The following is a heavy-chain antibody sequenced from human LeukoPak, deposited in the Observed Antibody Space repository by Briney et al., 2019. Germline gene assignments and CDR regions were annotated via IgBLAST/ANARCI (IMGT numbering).Heavy chain of an antibody. J-gene: IGHJ4*02. CDR1: GYTFTSYY. D-gene: IGHD1-26*01. V-gene: IGHV1-46*01. CDR3: ARDAPSGSYLASFDY. Sequence: ASVKVSCKASGYTFTSYYMHWVRQAPGQGLEWMGIINPSGGSTSYAQKFQGRVTMTRDTSTSTVYMELSSLRSEDTAVYYCARDAPSGSYLASFDYWGQGTLVTVSS. CDR2: INPSGGST.